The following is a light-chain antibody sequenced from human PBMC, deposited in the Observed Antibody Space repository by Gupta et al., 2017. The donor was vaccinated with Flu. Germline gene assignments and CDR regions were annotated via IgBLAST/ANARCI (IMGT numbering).Light chain of an antibody. Sequence: SASVGDRVTITCQASQDISNYLNWYQQKPGKAPKLLIYDASNLETGVPSRFSGSGSGTDFTFTISSLRPEDIATYYCQQYGTFGQGTKVEIK. V-gene: IGKV1-33*01. CDR1: QDISNY. J-gene: IGKJ1*01. CDR3: QQYGT. CDR2: DAS.